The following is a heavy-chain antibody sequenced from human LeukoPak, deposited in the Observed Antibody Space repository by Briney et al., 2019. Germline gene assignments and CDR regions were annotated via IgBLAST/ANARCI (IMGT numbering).Heavy chain of an antibody. V-gene: IGHV4-34*01. D-gene: IGHD3-9*01. J-gene: IGHJ3*02. CDR2: INHSGST. Sequence: PSETLSLTCAVYGGSFSGYYWSWIRQPPGKGLEWIGEINHSGSTNYNPSLKSRVTISVDTSKNQFSLKLSSVTAADTAVYYCWHPYYDILTGGDAFDIWGQGTMVTVSS. CDR3: WHPYYDILTGGDAFDI. CDR1: GGSFSGYY.